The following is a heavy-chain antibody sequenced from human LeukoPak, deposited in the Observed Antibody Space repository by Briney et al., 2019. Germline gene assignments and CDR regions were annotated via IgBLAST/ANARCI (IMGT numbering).Heavy chain of an antibody. CDR1: GGTFSSYA. D-gene: IGHD7-27*01. Sequence: GASVKVSCKASGGTFSSYAISWVRQAPGQGLEWMGWISAYNGNTNYAQKLQGRVTMTTDTSTSTAYMELRSLRSDDTAVYYCAREGHNWGNWYFDLWGRGTLVTVSS. CDR2: ISAYNGNT. CDR3: AREGHNWGNWYFDL. V-gene: IGHV1-18*01. J-gene: IGHJ2*01.